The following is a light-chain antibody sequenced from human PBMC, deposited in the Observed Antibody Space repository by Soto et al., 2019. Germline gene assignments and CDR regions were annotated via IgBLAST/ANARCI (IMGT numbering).Light chain of an antibody. V-gene: IGLV4-60*02. CDR3: ETWDSNTQV. CDR2: LEGSGSY. CDR1: SGHSSYI. J-gene: IGLJ2*01. Sequence: QSVLTQSSSASASLGSSVKLTCTLSSGHSSYIIAWHQQQPGKAPRYLMKLEGSGSYNKGSGVPDRFSGSSSGADRYLTISNLQFEDEADYYRETWDSNTQVFGGGTKLTVL.